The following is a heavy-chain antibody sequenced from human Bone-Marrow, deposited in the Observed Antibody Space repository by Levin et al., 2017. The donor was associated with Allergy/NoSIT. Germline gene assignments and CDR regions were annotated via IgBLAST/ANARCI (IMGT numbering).Heavy chain of an antibody. CDR3: ARKWDYYDRSGYYRTSGFDP. J-gene: IGHJ5*02. CDR1: GYTFTNND. CDR2: MDPNNGKT. Sequence: ASVQVSCKASGYTFTNNDINWVRQAPGQGPEWMGWMDPNNGKTGYAQKFQGRVTMTRNTSITTAYLELSSLRSEDTATYYCARKWDYYDRSGYYRTSGFDPWGQGSLVTVSS. V-gene: IGHV1-8*01. D-gene: IGHD3-22*01.